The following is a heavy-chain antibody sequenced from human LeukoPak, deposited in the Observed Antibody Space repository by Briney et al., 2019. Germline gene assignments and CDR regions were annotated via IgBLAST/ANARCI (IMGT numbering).Heavy chain of an antibody. D-gene: IGHD3-10*01. CDR1: GYTFTGYY. J-gene: IGHJ4*02. V-gene: IGHV1-2*02. CDR3: ARNYGSGSYLYYFDY. CDR2: INPNSGGT. Sequence: ASVKVSCKASGYTFTGYYMHWVRQAPGQGLEWMGWINPNSGGTNYAQKLQGRVTMTTDTSTSTAYMELRSLRSDDTAVYYCARNYGSGSYLYYFDYWGQGTLVTVSS.